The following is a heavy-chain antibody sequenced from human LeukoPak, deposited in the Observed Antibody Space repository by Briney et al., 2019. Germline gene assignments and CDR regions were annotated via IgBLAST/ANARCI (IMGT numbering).Heavy chain of an antibody. CDR3: TSYSYSGND. V-gene: IGHV3-48*01. CDR2: IGKTFSTA. D-gene: IGHD5-18*01. CDR1: GFSLMSTD. J-gene: IGHJ4*01. Sequence: PGGSLRLSCAVSGFSLMSTDMHWVRQAPGKGLEWISYIGKTFSTAYYADSVRGRFTISTDNAQNSLYLQMNSLRAEDTAVYYCTSYSYSGNDWGQRTPVTVSS.